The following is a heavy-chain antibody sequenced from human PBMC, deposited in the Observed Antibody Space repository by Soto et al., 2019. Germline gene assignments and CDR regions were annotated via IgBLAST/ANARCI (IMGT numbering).Heavy chain of an antibody. Sequence: AAVKVSCKASGYTFTSYGISWVRQAPGQGLEWMGWISAYNGNTNYAQKLQGRVTMTTDTSTSTAYMELRSLRSDDTAVYYCARVTMVRGVIIGAPFDYWGQGTLVPVCS. J-gene: IGHJ4*02. CDR3: ARVTMVRGVIIGAPFDY. D-gene: IGHD3-10*01. CDR1: GYTFTSYG. CDR2: ISAYNGNT. V-gene: IGHV1-18*04.